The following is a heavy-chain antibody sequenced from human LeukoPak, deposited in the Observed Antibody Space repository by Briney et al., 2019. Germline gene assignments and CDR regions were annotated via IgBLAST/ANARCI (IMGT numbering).Heavy chain of an antibody. CDR1: GGSISSYY. CDR3: ARDDYDSSGKFDL. J-gene: IGHJ2*01. D-gene: IGHD3-22*01. Sequence: PSETLSLTCTVSGGSISSYYWSWIRQPPGKGLEWIGYIYYSGSTNYNPSLKSRVTISVDTSKNQFSLKLSSVTAADTAVYYCARDDYDSSGKFDLWGRGTLVTVSS. V-gene: IGHV4-59*01. CDR2: IYYSGST.